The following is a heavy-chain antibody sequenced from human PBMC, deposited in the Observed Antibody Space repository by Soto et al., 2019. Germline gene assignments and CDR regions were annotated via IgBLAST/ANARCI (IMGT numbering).Heavy chain of an antibody. Sequence: EVQLLESGGGLVQPGGSLRLSCAASGFTFSSYGMSWVRQAPGKGLEWVSVISGGGGTTYYVDSVKGRFTISRDNSKNTLYLQMHSLRVEDMAVYYCARRAVAAIWYFDLWGRGTLVTVSS. CDR1: GFTFSSYG. J-gene: IGHJ2*01. CDR3: ARRAVAAIWYFDL. D-gene: IGHD6-19*01. CDR2: ISGGGGTT. V-gene: IGHV3-23*01.